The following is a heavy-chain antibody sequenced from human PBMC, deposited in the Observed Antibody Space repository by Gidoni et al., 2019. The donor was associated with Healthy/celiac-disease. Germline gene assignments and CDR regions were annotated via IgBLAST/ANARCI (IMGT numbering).Heavy chain of an antibody. CDR2: IYYSGST. CDR3: ARRQVNVVVVAATRDYYYYYYMDV. CDR1: GGSISSYY. D-gene: IGHD2-15*01. V-gene: IGHV4-59*01. Sequence: QVQLQESGPGLVKPSETLSLTCTVSGGSISSYYWSWIRQPPGKGLEWIGYIYYSGSTNYNPSLKSRVTISVDTSKNQFSLKLSSVTAADTAVYYCARRQVNVVVVAATRDYYYYYYMDVWGKGTTVTVSS. J-gene: IGHJ6*03.